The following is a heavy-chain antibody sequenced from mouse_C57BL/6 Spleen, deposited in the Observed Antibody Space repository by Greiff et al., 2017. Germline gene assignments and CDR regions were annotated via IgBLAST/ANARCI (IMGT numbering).Heavy chain of an antibody. J-gene: IGHJ1*01. Sequence: EVMLVESGGGLVKPGGSLKLSCAASGFTFSSYAMYWVRQTPEKRLEWVATISDGGSYTHYPDNVKGRFTISRDNAKNNLYLQMSHLKSEDTAMYYCARSAYFGSSLWYFDVWGPVTTVTVSS. CDR1: GFTFSSYA. CDR2: ISDGGSYT. V-gene: IGHV5-4*03. D-gene: IGHD1-1*01. CDR3: ARSAYFGSSLWYFDV.